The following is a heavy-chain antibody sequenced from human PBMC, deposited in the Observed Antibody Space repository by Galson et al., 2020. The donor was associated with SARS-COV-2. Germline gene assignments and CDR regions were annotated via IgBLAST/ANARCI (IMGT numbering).Heavy chain of an antibody. D-gene: IGHD3-22*01. CDR1: GGSIKNYY. CDR3: ARTMVVVSYHMDV. V-gene: IGHV4-59*08. J-gene: IGHJ6*04. Sequence: ETSETLSLTCTVSGGSIKNYYWSWIRQPPGKGPEWIGFIYYTGRTHYNPSLKSRVTISVDTSENQVSLKLNSVTAADTAVYYCARTMVVVSYHMDVWGKGTAVDVSS. CDR2: IYYTGRT.